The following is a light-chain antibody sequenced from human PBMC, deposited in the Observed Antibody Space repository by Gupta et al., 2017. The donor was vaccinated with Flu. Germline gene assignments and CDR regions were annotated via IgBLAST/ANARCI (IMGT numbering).Light chain of an antibody. CDR1: QNGLYISNNKNY. Sequence: DIVMTQSPGSLAVSLGERATINCKSSQNGLYISNNKNYLAWYQQKPGQSPKLLIYWASTRESGVPDRFSGSGSGADFTLTISSLQAEDVAVYYCQQYYSTPWTFGQGTSVDIK. V-gene: IGKV4-1*01. CDR2: WAS. CDR3: QQYYSTPWT. J-gene: IGKJ1*01.